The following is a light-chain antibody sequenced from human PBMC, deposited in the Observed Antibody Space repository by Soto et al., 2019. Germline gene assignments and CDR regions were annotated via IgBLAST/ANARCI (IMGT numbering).Light chain of an antibody. CDR3: QQYGDSLLT. CDR1: QSISSSY. V-gene: IGKV3-20*01. J-gene: IGKJ4*01. Sequence: ENVLTQSPGTLSLSPGERATLSCRASQSISSSYLAWYQQKPCQTPRLLIYHASYRATGIPDRFSGSGSGTEFTLTISRLEPEDFAVYYCQQYGDSLLTFGGGTKVEIK. CDR2: HAS.